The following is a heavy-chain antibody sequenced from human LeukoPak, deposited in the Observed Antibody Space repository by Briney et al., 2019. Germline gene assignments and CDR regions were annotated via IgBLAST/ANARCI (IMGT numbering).Heavy chain of an antibody. CDR3: ARSHSKATVGDFDP. V-gene: IGHV4-31*03. CDR2: IYYSGST. CDR1: GGSISSGGYY. D-gene: IGHD2-21*02. Sequence: PSQTLSPTCTVSGGSISSGGYYWSWIRQHPGKGLEWIGYIYYSGSTYYNPSLKSRVTISVDTSKNQFSLKLSSVTAADTAVYYCARSHSKATVGDFDPWGQGTLVTVSS. J-gene: IGHJ5*02.